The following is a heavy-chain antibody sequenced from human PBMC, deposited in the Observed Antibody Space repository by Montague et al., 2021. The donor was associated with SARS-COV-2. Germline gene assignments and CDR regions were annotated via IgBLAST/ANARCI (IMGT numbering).Heavy chain of an antibody. CDR1: GGSITYSSYY. CDR3: ARASFYYGSGSHYNIWFDS. Sequence: SETLSLTCTISGGSITYSSYYWVWIRLPPGKGLEGIGSIYYSGTAYYNPSLKSRVTMSLDMSKNQLSLRLKSTTAADTAGYFCARASFYYGSGSHYNIWFDSWGQGTVVTVSS. V-gene: IGHV4-39*07. D-gene: IGHD3-10*01. J-gene: IGHJ5*01. CDR2: IYYSGTA.